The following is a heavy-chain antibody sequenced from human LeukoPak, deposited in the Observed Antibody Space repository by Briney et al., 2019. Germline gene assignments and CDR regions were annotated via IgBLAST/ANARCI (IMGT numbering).Heavy chain of an antibody. Sequence: PSETLSLTCTVSGGSISSYYWSWIRQPPGKGLEWIWHIYYSGSTNYNPSLKSRVTISVDTSKNQFSLKLSSVTAADTAVYYCARADSSGYYVGYWGQGTLVIVST. CDR2: IYYSGST. J-gene: IGHJ4*02. D-gene: IGHD3-22*01. V-gene: IGHV4-59*01. CDR1: GGSISSYY. CDR3: ARADSSGYYVGY.